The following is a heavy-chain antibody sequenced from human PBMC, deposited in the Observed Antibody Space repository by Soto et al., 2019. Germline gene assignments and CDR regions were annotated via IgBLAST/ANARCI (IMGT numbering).Heavy chain of an antibody. J-gene: IGHJ4*02. CDR2: IYPGDSHT. Sequence: PGESLKISCKGSGYNFPSYWIAWLRQMPGKGLEWMGIIYPGDSHTKYSPSFQGLVTISADKSISTAYLQWSSLRASDTAMYYCATSSLRTFDYWGQGTLVTVSS. CDR3: ATSSLRTFDY. CDR1: GYNFPSYW. D-gene: IGHD2-8*01. V-gene: IGHV5-51*01.